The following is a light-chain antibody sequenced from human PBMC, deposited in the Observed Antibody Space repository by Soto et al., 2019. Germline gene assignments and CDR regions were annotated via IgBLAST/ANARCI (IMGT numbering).Light chain of an antibody. J-gene: IGLJ3*02. V-gene: IGLV1-51*01. CDR3: GSWASGLRAWV. CDR2: DNN. Sequence: QSALTQPPSVSATPGEKVTISCSGSSSNIGINYVSWYQQLPGTAPKLLIYDNNKRPSGIPDRFSGSFSGTSATLGITGLQTGDEADYYCGSWASGLRAWVFGGGTKLTVL. CDR1: SSNIGINY.